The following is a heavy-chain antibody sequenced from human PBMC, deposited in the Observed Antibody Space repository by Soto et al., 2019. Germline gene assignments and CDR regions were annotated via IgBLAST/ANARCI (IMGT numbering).Heavy chain of an antibody. J-gene: IGHJ6*04. CDR1: GRSISSSSYY. Sequence: XQTLCLTCSVAGRSISSSSYYCGWVRQPPGKGLAWIGSIYYSGTTYYNPSLKSRVTISADTSKNQFYLKLSSVTAADTAVYYCARRGNQLYYGMDVWGKGNTVTVSS. CDR2: IYYSGTT. V-gene: IGHV4-39*01. D-gene: IGHD2-2*01. CDR3: ARRGNQLYYGMDV.